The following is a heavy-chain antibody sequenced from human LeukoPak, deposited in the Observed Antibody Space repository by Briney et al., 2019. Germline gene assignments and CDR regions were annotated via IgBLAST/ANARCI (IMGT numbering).Heavy chain of an antibody. Sequence: SETLSLTCTVSGGSISSYYWSWIRQPPGKGLEWIGYIYYSGSTNYNPSLKSRVTISVDTSKNQFSLKLSSVTAADTAVYYCARDRRGGFDYWGQGTLVTVSS. V-gene: IGHV4-59*01. D-gene: IGHD4-23*01. CDR1: GGSISSYY. CDR3: ARDRRGGFDY. J-gene: IGHJ4*02. CDR2: IYYSGST.